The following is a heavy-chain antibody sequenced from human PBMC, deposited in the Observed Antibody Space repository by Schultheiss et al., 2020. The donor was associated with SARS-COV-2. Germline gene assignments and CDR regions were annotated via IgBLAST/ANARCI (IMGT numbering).Heavy chain of an antibody. CDR1: GFTFSSYS. CDR3: ASVTTVPSRGVDY. D-gene: IGHD2/OR15-2a*01. V-gene: IGHV3-21*01. J-gene: IGHJ4*02. Sequence: GGSLRLSCAASGFTFSSYSMNWVRQAPGKGLEWVSSISSSSSYIYYADSVKGRFTISRDNAKNSLYLQMNSLRAEDTAVYYCASVTTVPSRGVDYWGQGTLVTVSS. CDR2: ISSSSSYI.